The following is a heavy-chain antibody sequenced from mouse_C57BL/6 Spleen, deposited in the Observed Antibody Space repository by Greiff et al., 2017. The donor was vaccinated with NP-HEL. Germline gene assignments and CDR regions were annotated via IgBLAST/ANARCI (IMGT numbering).Heavy chain of an antibody. V-gene: IGHV1-50*01. D-gene: IGHD3-3*01. J-gene: IGHJ2*01. Sequence: VQLQQPGAELVKPGASVKLSCKASGYTFTSYWMQWVKQRPGQGLEWIGAIDPSASYTTYNQTFKGKATLTVDTSSSTAYMQLSSLTSEDSAVYYCARGTGYFDYWGQGTTLTVSS. CDR3: ARGTGYFDY. CDR2: IDPSASYT. CDR1: GYTFTSYW.